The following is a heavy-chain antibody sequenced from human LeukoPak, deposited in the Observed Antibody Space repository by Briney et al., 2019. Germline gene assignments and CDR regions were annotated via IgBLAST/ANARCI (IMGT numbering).Heavy chain of an antibody. CDR1: GFTFTSYT. Sequence: GGSLRLSCAASGFTFTSYTMNWVRQAPGKGLEWISYIRTSGGVVSYTDSVRGRFTISTDSAKNSLYLQMNSLRDDDTAVYYCVRDQFYAFDVWGRGTMVTVSS. V-gene: IGHV3-48*02. CDR2: IRTSGGVV. CDR3: VRDQFYAFDV. J-gene: IGHJ3*01.